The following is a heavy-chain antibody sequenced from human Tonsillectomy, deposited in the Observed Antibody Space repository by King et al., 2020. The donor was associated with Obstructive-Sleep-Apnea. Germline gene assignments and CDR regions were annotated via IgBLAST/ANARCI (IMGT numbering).Heavy chain of an antibody. CDR3: ARVGGYYDILTGYYGDYYYGMDV. D-gene: IGHD3-9*01. CDR2: IYNSGNT. J-gene: IGHJ6*02. Sequence: VQLQESGTGLVKSLQTLSLTCIVSSDSISSGDYFWSWIRKPPGQGLEWNGDIYNSGNTRYNPSLNSRVVISVDTSKNQFSLKLSSVTAADTAVYYCARVGGYYDILTGYYGDYYYGMDVWGPGTTVTVSS. CDR1: SDSISSGDYF. V-gene: IGHV4-30-4*01.